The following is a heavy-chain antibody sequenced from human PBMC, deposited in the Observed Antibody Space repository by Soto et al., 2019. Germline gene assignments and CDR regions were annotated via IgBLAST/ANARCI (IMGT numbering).Heavy chain of an antibody. Sequence: QVQLQESGPGLVKPSETLSLTCTVSGGSISSYYWSWIRQPPGKGLEWIGYIYYSGSTNYNPSLKSRVTISVDTSKNQFSLKLSSVTAADTAVYYCGRERIFGENHYYGMDVWGQGTTVTVSS. D-gene: IGHD3-3*01. V-gene: IGHV4-59*01. CDR3: GRERIFGENHYYGMDV. CDR1: GGSISSYY. J-gene: IGHJ6*02. CDR2: IYYSGST.